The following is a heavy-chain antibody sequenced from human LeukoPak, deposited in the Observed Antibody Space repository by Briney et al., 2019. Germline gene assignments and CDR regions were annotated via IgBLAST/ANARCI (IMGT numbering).Heavy chain of an antibody. CDR1: GFTFSDYY. V-gene: IGHV3-33*08. Sequence: GGSLRLSCAASGFTFSDYYMSWIRQAPGKGLEWVAVIWYDGSNKFYADSVKGRFTISRDNSKNTLFLQMNSLRAEDTAVYYCARESPFDYWGQGTLVTVSS. CDR3: ARESPFDY. J-gene: IGHJ4*02. CDR2: IWYDGSNK.